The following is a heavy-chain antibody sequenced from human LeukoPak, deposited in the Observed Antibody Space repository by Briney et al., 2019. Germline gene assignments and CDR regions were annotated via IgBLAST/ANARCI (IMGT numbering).Heavy chain of an antibody. CDR1: GFTFSSYA. J-gene: IGHJ4*02. CDR2: ISGSGGST. CDR3: AKDRGSSWQRTPYNDY. V-gene: IGHV3-23*01. D-gene: IGHD6-13*01. Sequence: PGRSLRLSCAASGFTFSSYAMSWVRQAPGKGLEWVSAISGSGGSTYYADSVKGRFTISRDNSKNTLYLQMNSLRAEDTAVYYCAKDRGSSWQRTPYNDYWGQGTLVTVSS.